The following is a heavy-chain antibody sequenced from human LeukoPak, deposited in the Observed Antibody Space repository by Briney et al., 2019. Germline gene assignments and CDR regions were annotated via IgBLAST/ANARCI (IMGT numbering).Heavy chain of an antibody. CDR2: IIPIFGTA. D-gene: IGHD2-2*01. V-gene: IGHV1-69*05. CDR3: ARWGRNQLPR. J-gene: IGHJ4*02. CDR1: GGTFSSYA. Sequence: ASVKVSCKASGGTFSSYAISWVRQAPGRGLEWMGRIIPIFGTANYAQKFQGRVTITTDESTSTAYMELSSLRSEDTAVYYCARWGRNQLPRWGQGTLVTVSS.